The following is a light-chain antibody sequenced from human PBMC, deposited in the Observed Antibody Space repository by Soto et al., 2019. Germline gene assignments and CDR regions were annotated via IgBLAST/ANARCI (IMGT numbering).Light chain of an antibody. CDR3: CSYAGSPYV. CDR1: SSDVGGYNY. Sequence: LTQPRSVSGSPGQSVTISCTGTSSDVGGYNYVSWYQQHPGKAPKLMIYDVSKRPSGDPDRFSGSKSGNTASLTISGLQAEDEADYYCCSYAGSPYVFGTGTKVTVL. V-gene: IGLV2-11*01. CDR2: DVS. J-gene: IGLJ1*01.